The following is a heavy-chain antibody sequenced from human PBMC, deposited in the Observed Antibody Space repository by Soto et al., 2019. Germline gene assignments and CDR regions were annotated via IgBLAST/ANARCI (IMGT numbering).Heavy chain of an antibody. D-gene: IGHD2-8*02. J-gene: IGHJ5*02. Sequence: AETLSLTCAVSGASICSGGCLMLFRQPPGKGLEWIAEIFHDGNTNYSPSLKSRVTISVDKSQNQFSLNVYSVTAADTAVYYCARHEGWTGPDQWGQGTLVTVSS. V-gene: IGHV4-4*02. CDR3: ARHEGWTGPDQ. CDR1: GASICSGGC. CDR2: IFHDGNT.